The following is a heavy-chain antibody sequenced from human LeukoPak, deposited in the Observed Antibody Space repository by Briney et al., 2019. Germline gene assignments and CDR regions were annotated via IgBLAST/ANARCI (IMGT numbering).Heavy chain of an antibody. V-gene: IGHV4-39*07. D-gene: IGHD1-7*01. CDR1: GGSISSSSYY. Sequence: SETLSLTCTVSGGSISSSSYYWGWIRQPPGTGLEWIGSIYYSGSTYYNPSLKSRVTISVDTSKNQFSLKLSSVTAADTAVYYCARDQGITGTRDAFDIWGQGTMVTVSS. CDR2: IYYSGST. J-gene: IGHJ3*02. CDR3: ARDQGITGTRDAFDI.